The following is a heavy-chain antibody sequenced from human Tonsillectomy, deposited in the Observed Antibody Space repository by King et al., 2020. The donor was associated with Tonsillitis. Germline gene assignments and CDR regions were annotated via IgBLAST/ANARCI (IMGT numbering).Heavy chain of an antibody. V-gene: IGHV1-2*02. CDR2: LNPDSGDT. CDR3: ARARIAVAGTDAFDI. D-gene: IGHD6-19*01. Sequence: VQLVESGAEVKKPGASVKVSCKASGYTFTGDYMHWVRQAPGQGLEWMGWLNPDSGDTYYAQKFQGRVTMTRDTSITTGHMELSRLRSDDTAVYYCARARIAVAGTDAFDIWGQGTMVTVSS. J-gene: IGHJ3*02. CDR1: GYTFTGDY.